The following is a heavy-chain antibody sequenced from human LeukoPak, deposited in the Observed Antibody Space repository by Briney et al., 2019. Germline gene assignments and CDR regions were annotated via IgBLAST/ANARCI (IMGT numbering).Heavy chain of an antibody. CDR3: ARVAAAADAFDI. J-gene: IGHJ3*02. CDR2: ISSSGSTI. D-gene: IGHD6-13*01. Sequence: GGSLRLSCAASGFTFSDYYMSWIRQAPGKGLEWVSYISSSGSTIYYADSVKGRFTISRDNAKNALYLQMNSLRAEDTAVYYCARVAAAADAFDIWGQGTMVTVSS. V-gene: IGHV3-11*01. CDR1: GFTFSDYY.